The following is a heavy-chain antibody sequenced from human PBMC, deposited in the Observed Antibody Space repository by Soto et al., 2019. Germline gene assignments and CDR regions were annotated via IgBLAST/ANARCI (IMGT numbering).Heavy chain of an antibody. J-gene: IGHJ4*02. D-gene: IGHD3-16*01. CDR1: GYTFNFSG. Sequence: ASVKVSCKASGYTFNFSGITCVRQAPGQGLEWMGWISGFNGNTNYAADLQGRVTMTTDTSTSTAYMELGGLRSDDTAVYYCASVGVSSGHESPDFDSWGQGTLVTVSS. CDR2: ISGFNGNT. CDR3: ASVGVSSGHESPDFDS. V-gene: IGHV1-18*01.